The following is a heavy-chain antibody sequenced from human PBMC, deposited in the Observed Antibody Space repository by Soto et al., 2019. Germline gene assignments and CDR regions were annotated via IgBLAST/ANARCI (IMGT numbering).Heavy chain of an antibody. Sequence: GGSLRPSCAASGFTFSSYAMSWVRQAPGKGLEWVSAISGSGGSTYYADSVKGRFTISRDNSKNTLYLQMNSLRAEDTAVYYCARWTDIVVVPAATNDAFDIWGQGTMVTASS. V-gene: IGHV3-23*01. CDR2: ISGSGGST. CDR1: GFTFSSYA. J-gene: IGHJ3*02. D-gene: IGHD2-2*01. CDR3: ARWTDIVVVPAATNDAFDI.